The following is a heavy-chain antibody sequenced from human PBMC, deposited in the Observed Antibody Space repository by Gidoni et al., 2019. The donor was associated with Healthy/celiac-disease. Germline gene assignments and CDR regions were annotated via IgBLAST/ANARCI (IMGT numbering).Heavy chain of an antibody. CDR2: FDPEYGET. D-gene: IGHD3-22*01. J-gene: IGHJ4*02. Sequence: QVQLVQSGAEVKKPGASVKVSCKVSGYTLTELSMHWVRQSPGKGLEWMGGFDPEYGETIYAQKFQGRVTMTEDTSTDTAYMELSSLRSEDTAVYYCATAKTYYYDSSAYYFDYWGQGTLVTVSS. V-gene: IGHV1-24*01. CDR3: ATAKTYYYDSSAYYFDY. CDR1: GYTLTELS.